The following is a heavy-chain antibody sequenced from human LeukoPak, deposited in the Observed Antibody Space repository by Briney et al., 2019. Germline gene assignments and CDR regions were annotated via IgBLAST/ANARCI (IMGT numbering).Heavy chain of an antibody. CDR1: GGSISSYY. D-gene: IGHD5-12*01. Sequence: SETLSLTCTVSGGSISSYYWSWIRQPPGKGLEWIGYIYYSGSTNYNPSLKSRVTISVDTSKNQFSLKLSSVTAADTAVYYCARGGYSGYGHAFDIWGQGTMVTVPS. J-gene: IGHJ3*02. V-gene: IGHV4-59*01. CDR2: IYYSGST. CDR3: ARGGYSGYGHAFDI.